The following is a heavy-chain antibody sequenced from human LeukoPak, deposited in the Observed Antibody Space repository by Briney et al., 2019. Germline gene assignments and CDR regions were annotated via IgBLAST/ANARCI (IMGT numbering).Heavy chain of an antibody. CDR2: IYYSGST. J-gene: IGHJ4*02. D-gene: IGHD6-13*01. CDR3: ASPGIFAAGTDRGFDY. Sequence: SETLSLACTVSGGSISSYYWSWIRQPPGKGLEWIGFIYYSGSTNYNPSLKSRVTISVDTSKNQFSLKLSSVTAADTAVYYCASPGIFAAGTDRGFDYWGQGTLVTVSS. V-gene: IGHV4-59*01. CDR1: GGSISSYY.